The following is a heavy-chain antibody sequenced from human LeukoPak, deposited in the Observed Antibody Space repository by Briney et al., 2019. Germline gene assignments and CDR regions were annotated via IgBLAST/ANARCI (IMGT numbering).Heavy chain of an antibody. J-gene: IGHJ5*02. CDR1: GGSISSYY. Sequence: SETLSLTCTVSGGSISSYYWSRIRQPPGKGLEWIGYIYYSGSTNYNPSLKSRVTISVDTSKNQFSLKLSSVTAADTAVYYCARVRSSGYPNWFDPWGQGTLVTVSS. V-gene: IGHV4-59*01. CDR3: ARVRSSGYPNWFDP. D-gene: IGHD3-22*01. CDR2: IYYSGST.